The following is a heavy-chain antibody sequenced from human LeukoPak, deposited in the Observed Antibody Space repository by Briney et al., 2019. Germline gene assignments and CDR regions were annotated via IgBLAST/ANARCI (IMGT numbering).Heavy chain of an antibody. J-gene: IGHJ6*02. V-gene: IGHV1-18*01. D-gene: IGHD3-10*01. Sequence: ASVKVSCKASGYTFTNYLLHWVRQAPGQGLEWMGWITTYNGNTNYAQKLQGRVTMTTDTSTSTAYMDLRSLRSDDTAMYYCAREARSMVRGVIPPPGYGMDVWGQGTTVTVSS. CDR1: GYTFTNYL. CDR2: ITTYNGNT. CDR3: AREARSMVRGVIPPPGYGMDV.